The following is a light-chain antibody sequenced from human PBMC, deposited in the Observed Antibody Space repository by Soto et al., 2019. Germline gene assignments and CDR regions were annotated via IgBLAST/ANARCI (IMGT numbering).Light chain of an antibody. CDR1: QSIGGW. CDR2: AAS. CDR3: QHAHNFPLT. Sequence: DIQMTQSPSSVSASVGDRVTITCRASQSIGGWLAWYQEKPGKAPKLLIFAASSLQSGVPSRFSGSGSGTDFTLTISSLQPEDFATYYCQHAHNFPLTYGQGTKVEIK. J-gene: IGKJ1*01. V-gene: IGKV1-12*01.